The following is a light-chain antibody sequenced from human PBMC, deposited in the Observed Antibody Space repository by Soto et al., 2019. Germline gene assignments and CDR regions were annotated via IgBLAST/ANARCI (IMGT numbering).Light chain of an antibody. CDR2: AAS. V-gene: IGKV1-12*01. CDR1: QCISSW. CDR3: QPANCVPLT. J-gene: IGKJ4*01. Sequence: DIQMTQSPSSVSASVGDRVTITCRTSQCISSWLAWYQQKPGKAPRLLIYAASRLQSRVPSRFSGRGSGTDFTLTINSLQPEDFATYYCQPANCVPLTYGEGNKVQIK.